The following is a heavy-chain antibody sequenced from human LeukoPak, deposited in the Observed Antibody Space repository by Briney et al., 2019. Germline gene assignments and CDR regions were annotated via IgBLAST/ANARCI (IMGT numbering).Heavy chain of an antibody. J-gene: IGHJ4*02. CDR3: AKHLGYSTSSGIDY. CDR2: IKQDGSEK. V-gene: IGHV3-7*01. Sequence: GGSLRLSCAASGFTFTTYWMSWVRQAPGKGLEWVANIKQDGSEKYYVDSVKGRFTISRDNAKNSLYLQMNSLRVEDTAVYYCAKHLGYSTSSGIDYWGQGTLVTVSS. D-gene: IGHD6-6*01. CDR1: GFTFTTYW.